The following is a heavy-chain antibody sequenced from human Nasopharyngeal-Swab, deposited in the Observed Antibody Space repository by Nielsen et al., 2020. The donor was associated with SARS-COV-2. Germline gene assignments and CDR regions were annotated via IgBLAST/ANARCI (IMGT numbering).Heavy chain of an antibody. Sequence: SVKVSCKASGGTFSSYAISWVRQAPGQGLEWMGGIIPIFGTANYAQKFQGRVTITADESTSTAYMELSSLRSEDTAVYYCARFYTAMADRAYYYMDVWGKGTTVTVSS. CDR3: ARFYTAMADRAYYYMDV. CDR1: GGTFSSYA. CDR2: IIPIFGTA. J-gene: IGHJ6*03. V-gene: IGHV1-69*13. D-gene: IGHD5-18*01.